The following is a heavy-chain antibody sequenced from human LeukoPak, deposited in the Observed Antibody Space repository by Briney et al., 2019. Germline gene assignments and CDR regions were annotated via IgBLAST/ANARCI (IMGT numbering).Heavy chain of an antibody. Sequence: LETLSLTCTVSGGSISSYYWSWLRQHPGTGLEWLGYIYYSGSTNYNPSLKSRVTISVDTSKNQFSLKLSSVTAADTAVYYCARDLYIAAAGTGSYYYYGMDVWGQGTTVTVSS. CDR1: GGSISSYY. J-gene: IGHJ6*02. D-gene: IGHD6-13*01. CDR3: ARDLYIAAAGTGSYYYYGMDV. CDR2: IYYSGST. V-gene: IGHV4-59*01.